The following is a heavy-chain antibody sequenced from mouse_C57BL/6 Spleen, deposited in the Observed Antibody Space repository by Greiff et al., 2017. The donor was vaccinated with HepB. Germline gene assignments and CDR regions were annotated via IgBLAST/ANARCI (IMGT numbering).Heavy chain of an antibody. D-gene: IGHD4-1*01. CDR2: IDPSDSYT. J-gene: IGHJ2*01. Sequence: QVQLQQPGAELVKPGASVKLSCKASGYTFTSYWMQWVKQRPGQGLEWIGEIDPSDSYTNYNQKFKGKATLTVDTSSSTAYMQLSSLTSEDSAVYYCARASLGRRYYFDYWGQGTTLTVSS. CDR3: ARASLGRRYYFDY. CDR1: GYTFTSYW. V-gene: IGHV1-50*01.